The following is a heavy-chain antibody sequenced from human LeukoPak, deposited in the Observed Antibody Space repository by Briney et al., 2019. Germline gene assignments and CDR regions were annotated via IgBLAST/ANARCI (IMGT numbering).Heavy chain of an antibody. CDR1: GYTFTSYY. D-gene: IGHD3-3*01. J-gene: IGHJ4*02. CDR2: INPSGGST. CDR3: ARGGNYDFWSGYHILDY. Sequence: ASVKVSCKASGYTFTSYYMHWVRQAPGQGLEWMGIINPSGGSTSYAQKFQGRVTMTRDTSTSTAYMELSSLRSEDTAVYYCARGGNYDFWSGYHILDYWGQGTLVTVSS. V-gene: IGHV1-46*01.